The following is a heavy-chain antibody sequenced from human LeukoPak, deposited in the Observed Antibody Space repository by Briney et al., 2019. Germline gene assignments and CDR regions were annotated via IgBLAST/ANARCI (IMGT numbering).Heavy chain of an antibody. CDR2: ISAYNGNT. D-gene: IGHD2-21*02. J-gene: IGHJ3*02. Sequence: ASVKVSCKASGYTFTSYGISWVRQAPGRGLEWMGWISAYNGNTNYAQKLQGTVTMTTDTSTSTAYMELRSLRSDDTAVYYCARARLPNDAFDIWGQGTMVTVSS. CDR3: ARARLPNDAFDI. V-gene: IGHV1-18*01. CDR1: GYTFTSYG.